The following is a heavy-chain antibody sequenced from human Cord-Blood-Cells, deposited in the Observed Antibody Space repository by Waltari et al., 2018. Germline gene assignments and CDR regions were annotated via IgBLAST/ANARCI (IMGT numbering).Heavy chain of an antibody. D-gene: IGHD2-21*02. CDR1: GGSISSSSYY. Sequence: QLQLQESGPGLVKPSETLSLTCTVSGGSISSSSYYWGWIRQPPGKGREWIGSIYYSGSTYYNPSLKSRVTISVDTSKNQFSLKLSSVTAADTAVYYCARLIVVVTAILDYWGQGTLVTVSS. CDR2: IYYSGST. V-gene: IGHV4-39*01. J-gene: IGHJ4*02. CDR3: ARLIVVVTAILDY.